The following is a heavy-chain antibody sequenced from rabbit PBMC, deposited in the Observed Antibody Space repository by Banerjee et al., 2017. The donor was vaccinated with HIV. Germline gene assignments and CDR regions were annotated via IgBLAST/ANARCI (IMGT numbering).Heavy chain of an antibody. D-gene: IGHD6-1*01. CDR1: GFTLSSYV. Sequence: QEQLKETGGGLVQPGGSLTLSCTVSGFTLSSYVMCWVRQAPGKGLEWIACINTSSGNTVYATWAKGRFTISRTSSTTVALQMTSLTAADTATYFCARDLSNGDGYNFNLWGPGTLVTVS. CDR2: INTSSGNT. V-gene: IGHV1S45*01. CDR3: ARDLSNGDGYNFNL. J-gene: IGHJ4*01.